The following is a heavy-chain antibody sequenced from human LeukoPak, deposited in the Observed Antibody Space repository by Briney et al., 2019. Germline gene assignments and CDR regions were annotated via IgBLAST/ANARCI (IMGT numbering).Heavy chain of an antibody. V-gene: IGHV3-30*02. J-gene: IGHJ3*02. CDR1: GFTFSSYG. CDR2: MRYDGSNK. CDR3: AKDGGYSSSWWEDAFDI. Sequence: PGGFLRLSCAASGFTFSSYGMHWVRQAPGKGLEWVAFMRYDGSNKYYADSVKGRFTISRDNSKNTLYLQMNSLRAEDTAVYYCAKDGGYSSSWWEDAFDIWGQGTMVTVSS. D-gene: IGHD6-13*01.